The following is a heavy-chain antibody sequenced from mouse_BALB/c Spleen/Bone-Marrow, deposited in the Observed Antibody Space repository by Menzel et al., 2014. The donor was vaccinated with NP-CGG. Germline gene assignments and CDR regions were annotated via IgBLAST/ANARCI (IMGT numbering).Heavy chain of an antibody. J-gene: IGHJ4*01. CDR3: DRRGGNYAMDY. CDR2: IWSGGGT. Sequence: QVQLQQSGLGLVQPSQSLSITCTASGFSLTSYGVLWVRQSPGKGLVWLGVIWSGGGTDYNAAFISRLSISRDNSKSQVFVKMSSLQAKDTAIYYCDRRGGNYAMDYWGQGTSVTVSS. V-gene: IGHV2-2*02. CDR1: GFSLTSYG.